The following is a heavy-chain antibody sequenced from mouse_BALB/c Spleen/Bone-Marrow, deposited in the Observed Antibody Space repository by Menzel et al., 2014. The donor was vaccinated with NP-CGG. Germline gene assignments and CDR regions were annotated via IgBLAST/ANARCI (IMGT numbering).Heavy chain of an antibody. CDR3: ARLGYYGGFAY. Sequence: EVKVVESGGGLVQPGGSLKLSCAASGFDFSRYWMSWVPQAPGKGLEWIGEINPDSKTINYSPSLKDKFIISRDNAKNTLYLQMNKVRSEDTALYYCARLGYYGGFAYWGQGTPVTVSA. CDR1: GFDFSRYW. V-gene: IGHV4-1*02. D-gene: IGHD2-3*01. CDR2: INPDSKTI. J-gene: IGHJ3*01.